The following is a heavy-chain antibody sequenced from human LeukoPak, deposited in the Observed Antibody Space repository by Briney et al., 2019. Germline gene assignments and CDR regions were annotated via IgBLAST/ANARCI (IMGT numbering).Heavy chain of an antibody. V-gene: IGHV1-24*01. CDR1: GYTLTELP. J-gene: IGHJ4*02. D-gene: IGHD6-6*01. CDR2: FDPEDGET. CDR3: ATEVRGRYSSSVGDY. Sequence: ASVKVSCKVSGYTLTELPMHWVRQAPGKGLEWMGGFDPEDGETIYAQKFQGRVTMTEDTSTDTAYMELSSLRSEDTAVYYCATEVRGRYSSSVGDYWGQGTLVTVSS.